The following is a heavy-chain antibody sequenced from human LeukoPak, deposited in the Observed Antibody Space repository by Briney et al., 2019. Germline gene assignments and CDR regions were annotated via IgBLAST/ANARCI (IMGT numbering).Heavy chain of an antibody. V-gene: IGHV1-2*06. J-gene: IGHJ4*02. D-gene: IGHD3-22*01. Sequence: ASVKVSCKASGYTFTGYYMHWVRQAPGQGLEWMGRINSNSGGTNYAQKFQGRVTMTRDTSISTAYMELSRLRSDDTAVYYCARAIRGSGYSLLFDYWGQGTLVTVSS. CDR1: GYTFTGYY. CDR3: ARAIRGSGYSLLFDY. CDR2: INSNSGGT.